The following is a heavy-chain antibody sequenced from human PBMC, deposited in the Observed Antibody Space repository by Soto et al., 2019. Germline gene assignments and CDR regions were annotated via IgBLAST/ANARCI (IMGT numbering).Heavy chain of an antibody. V-gene: IGHV3-30-3*01. CDR3: XRDVMGIVVLTASPLNY. J-gene: IGHJ4*02. CDR1: GFTFSSYA. D-gene: IGHD2-21*02. Sequence: GGSLRLSCAASGFTFSSYAMHWVRQAPGKGLEWVAVISYDGSNKYYADSVKGRFTISRDNSKNTLYLQMNSLRAEDTAVYYCXRDVMGIVVLTASPLNYWGQGTLVTVSS. CDR2: ISYDGSNK.